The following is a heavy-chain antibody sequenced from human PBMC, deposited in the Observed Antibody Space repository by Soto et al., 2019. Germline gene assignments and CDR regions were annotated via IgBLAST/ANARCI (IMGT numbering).Heavy chain of an antibody. CDR1: GGSISSSSYY. CDR2: IYYSGST. Sequence: QLQLQESGPGLVKPSETLSLTCTVSGGSISSSSYYWGWIRQPPGKGLEWIGSIYYSGSTYYNPSLKSRVTISVDTSKNQFSLKLSSVTAADTAVYYCARPHRTIFGVVDAFDIWGQGTMVTVSS. J-gene: IGHJ3*02. V-gene: IGHV4-39*01. D-gene: IGHD3-3*01. CDR3: ARPHRTIFGVVDAFDI.